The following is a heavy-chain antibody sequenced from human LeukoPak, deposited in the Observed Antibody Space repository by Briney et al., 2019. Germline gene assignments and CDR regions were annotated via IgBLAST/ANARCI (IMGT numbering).Heavy chain of an antibody. CDR2: ISSSSSYI. CDR1: GFTFSSYS. D-gene: IGHD3-10*01. CDR3: AKDMGYYGSGSYSNGDAFDI. J-gene: IGHJ3*02. V-gene: IGHV3-21*04. Sequence: GGSLRLSCAASGFTFSSYSMNWVRQAPGKGLEWVSSISSSSSYIYYADSVKGRFTISRDNAKNSLYLQMNSLRAEDTALYYCAKDMGYYGSGSYSNGDAFDIWGQGTMVTVSS.